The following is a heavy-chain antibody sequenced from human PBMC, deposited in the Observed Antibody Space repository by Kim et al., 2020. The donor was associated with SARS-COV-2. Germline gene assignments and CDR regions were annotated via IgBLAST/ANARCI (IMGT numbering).Heavy chain of an antibody. CDR3: TNTYYDFWSGYYDY. J-gene: IGHJ4*02. Sequence: GAPVKGRFTISRDESKNTRYLQMNSLKTEDTAVYYCTNTYYDFWSGYYDYWGQGTLVTVSS. V-gene: IGHV3-15*01. D-gene: IGHD3-3*01.